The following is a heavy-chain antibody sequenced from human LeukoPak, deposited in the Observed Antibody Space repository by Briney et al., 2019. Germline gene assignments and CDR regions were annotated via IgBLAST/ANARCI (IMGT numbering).Heavy chain of an antibody. J-gene: IGHJ4*02. Sequence: PGRSLRLSCAASGFTFSSYAMHWVRQAPGKGLEGVAVISYDGSNKYYADSVKGRFTISRDNSKNTLYLQMNSLRAEDTAVYYWARDRKGWTGGDGYKSPSLLFDYWGQGTLVTVSS. CDR2: ISYDGSNK. D-gene: IGHD5-24*01. V-gene: IGHV3-30-3*01. CDR1: GFTFSSYA. CDR3: ARDRKGWTGGDGYKSPSLLFDY.